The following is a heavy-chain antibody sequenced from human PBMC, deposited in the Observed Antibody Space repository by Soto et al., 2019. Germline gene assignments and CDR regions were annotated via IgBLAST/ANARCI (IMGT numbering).Heavy chain of an antibody. CDR1: GGSITSSY. J-gene: IGHJ4*02. Sequence: SETLSLTCTVSGGSITSSYWSWIRRPPGKGLEWIAYIYDTGISGYTPSTSYNPSLKSRVTMSVDTSKSQFSLKLTSVTAADTAVYYCARSGDSSGYYYVFDSWGQGTLVTVSS. D-gene: IGHD3-22*01. CDR3: ARSGDSSGYYYVFDS. CDR2: IYDTGISGYTPST. V-gene: IGHV4-59*01.